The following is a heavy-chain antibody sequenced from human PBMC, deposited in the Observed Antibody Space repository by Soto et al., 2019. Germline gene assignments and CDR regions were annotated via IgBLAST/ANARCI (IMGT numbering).Heavy chain of an antibody. CDR3: AKDGGSSSSGWGYFDY. CDR1: GFTFNIYA. V-gene: IGHV3-23*01. D-gene: IGHD6-6*01. J-gene: IGHJ4*02. Sequence: GGSLRLSCAVSGFTFNIYAMRWVRQAPGKGLEWVSAISNGGETTYYADSVEGRFTISRDNSKNTLYLQMNSLRAEDTAVYYCAKDGGSSSSGWGYFDYWGQGTLVTVSS. CDR2: ISNGGETT.